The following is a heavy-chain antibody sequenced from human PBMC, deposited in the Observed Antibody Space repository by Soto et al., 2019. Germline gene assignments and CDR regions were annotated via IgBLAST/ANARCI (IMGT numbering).Heavy chain of an antibody. V-gene: IGHV1-46*01. CDR3: ARESITIFGGVQEEPYYYYGMDV. J-gene: IGHJ6*02. CDR2: INPSGGST. Sequence: GASAKVSCNVSGYTFTSDNMHWVRQAPEQGPAWMGIINPSGGSTSYAQKFQGRVTRTRDTSTSTVCMELSSLRSEDTAVYYCARESITIFGGVQEEPYYYYGMDVWGQGTTVTVSS. D-gene: IGHD3-3*01. CDR1: GYTFTSDN.